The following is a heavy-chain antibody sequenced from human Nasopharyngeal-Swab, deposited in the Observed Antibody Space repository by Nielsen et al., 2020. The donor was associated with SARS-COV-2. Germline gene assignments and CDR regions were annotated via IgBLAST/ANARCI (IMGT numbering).Heavy chain of an antibody. Sequence: SLKISCAASGFTFDDYAMHWVRQAPGKGLEWVSGISWNSGSIGYADSVKGRFTISRDNAKNSLYLQMNSLRAEDTALYYCAKDIFRYNSGCQGWGQGTLVTVSS. D-gene: IGHD6-19*01. J-gene: IGHJ4*02. CDR3: AKDIFRYNSGCQG. V-gene: IGHV3-9*01. CDR2: ISWNSGSI. CDR1: GFTFDDYA.